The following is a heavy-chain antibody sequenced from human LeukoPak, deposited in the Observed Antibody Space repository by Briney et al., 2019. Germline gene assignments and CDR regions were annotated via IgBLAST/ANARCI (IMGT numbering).Heavy chain of an antibody. J-gene: IGHJ4*02. V-gene: IGHV4-59*11. CDR1: GGSTSSHF. CDR3: TKATKWLAFDD. CDR2: IYTGGTT. Sequence: PSETLSLTCTVSGGSTSSHFWSWIRQPPAKGLEWIGNIYTGGTTNYNPSLKSGVTISIDTSKNQLSLHLASVTAADTAVYYCTKATKWLAFDDWGRGTLVTVSS. D-gene: IGHD6-19*01.